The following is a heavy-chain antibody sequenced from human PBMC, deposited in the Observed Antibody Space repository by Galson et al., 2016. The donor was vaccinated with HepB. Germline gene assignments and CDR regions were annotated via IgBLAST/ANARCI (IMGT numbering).Heavy chain of an antibody. Sequence: QSGAEVKKPGESLKISCRLSGYTFMNYWIGWVRQMPGKGLQWMGIIFPSDSDTRYGPSFQGQVTMSVDRSNGIAYLQWSGLKASDTATYYCARVSDEFGRLDYWGQGTLVIVSS. CDR3: ARVSDEFGRLDY. CDR1: GYTFMNYW. V-gene: IGHV5-51*01. D-gene: IGHD1-26*01. J-gene: IGHJ4*02. CDR2: IFPSDSDT.